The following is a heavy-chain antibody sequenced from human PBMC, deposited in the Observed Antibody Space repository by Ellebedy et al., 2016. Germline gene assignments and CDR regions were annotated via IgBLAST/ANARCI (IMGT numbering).Heavy chain of an antibody. J-gene: IGHJ4*02. CDR1: GGSISSGGYY. Sequence: SETLSLTXTVSGGSISSGGYYWSWIRQHPGKGLEWIGYIYYSGSTYYNPSLKSRVTISVDTSKNQFSLKLSSVTAADTAVYYCARAKTRGYCSSTSCRTRLYYFAYWGQGTLVTVSS. V-gene: IGHV4-31*03. CDR3: ARAKTRGYCSSTSCRTRLYYFAY. CDR2: IYYSGST. D-gene: IGHD2-2*01.